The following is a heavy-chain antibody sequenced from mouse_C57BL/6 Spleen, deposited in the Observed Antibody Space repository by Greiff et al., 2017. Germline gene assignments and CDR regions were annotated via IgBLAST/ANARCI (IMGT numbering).Heavy chain of an antibody. CDR3: ARREYRGYFDY. J-gene: IGHJ2*01. CDR1: GFTFSSYT. CDR2: ISGGGGNT. Sequence: EVQRVESGGGLVKPGGSLKLSCAASGFTFSSYTMSWVRQTPEKRLEWVATISGGGGNTYYPDSVKGRFTISRDNAKNTLYLQMSSLRSEDTALYYCARREYRGYFDYWGQGTTLTVSS. D-gene: IGHD5-1*01. V-gene: IGHV5-9*01.